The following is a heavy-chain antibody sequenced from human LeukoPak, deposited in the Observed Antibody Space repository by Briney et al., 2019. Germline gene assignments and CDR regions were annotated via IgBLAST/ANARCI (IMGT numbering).Heavy chain of an antibody. Sequence: GGSLRLSCAASEFTFSTYAMHWVRQAPGKGLEWVAVISYDGTNENYVDSVKGRFTISRDNSKKTLYLQMNSLRPEDTAVYYCAKDYTSNWYRGYFDYWGQGTLVTVSS. J-gene: IGHJ4*02. CDR2: ISYDGTNE. CDR1: EFTFSTYA. V-gene: IGHV3-30*18. CDR3: AKDYTSNWYRGYFDY. D-gene: IGHD6-13*01.